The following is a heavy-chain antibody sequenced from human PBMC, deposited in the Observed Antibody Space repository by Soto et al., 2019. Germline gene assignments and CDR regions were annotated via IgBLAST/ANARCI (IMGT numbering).Heavy chain of an antibody. CDR2: VRRSGA. CDR3: AKVRTEDNGWHHFDS. J-gene: IGHJ4*02. Sequence: EVQLLESGGGLVQPGGSLRLSCVTSGFTFSSCTMNWVRQAPGQGLEWVSSVRRSGAYYADSVKGRFTISRDNSRSTLYLQMDSRRAEDTAVYYCAKVRTEDNGWHHFDSWGQGTLVTVSS. CDR1: GFTFSSCT. V-gene: IGHV3-23*01. D-gene: IGHD6-19*01.